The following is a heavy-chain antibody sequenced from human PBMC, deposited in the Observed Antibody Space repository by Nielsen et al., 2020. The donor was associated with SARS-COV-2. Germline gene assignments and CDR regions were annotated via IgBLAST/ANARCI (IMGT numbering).Heavy chain of an antibody. D-gene: IGHD2-15*01. CDR2: IDWDGDK. V-gene: IGHV2-70*11. CDR1: GFSLSTSGVG. CDR3: ARSLAVVANMDV. J-gene: IGHJ6*03. Sequence: SGPTLVKPTQTLTLTCTFSGFSLSTSGVGVGWIRQPPGKALEWLARIDWDGDKHYRTSLKTRLTISKDTSKNQVVLTMTNMDPVDTATYYCARSLAVVANMDVWGKGTTVTVSS.